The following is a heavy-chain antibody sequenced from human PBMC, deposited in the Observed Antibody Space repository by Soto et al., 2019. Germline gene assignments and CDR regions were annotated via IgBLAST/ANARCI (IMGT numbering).Heavy chain of an antibody. CDR2: IYHSGST. Sequence: PSETLSVTYAVSDYSISIFNLWSWVRQSPGKGLEWIGEIYHSGSTNYNPSLKSRVTISVDKPKNQFSLKLSSVTAADTAVYYCARLNYYGMDVWGQGTTVTVSS. J-gene: IGHJ6*02. V-gene: IGHV4-4*02. CDR3: ARLNYYGMDV. CDR1: DYSISIFNL.